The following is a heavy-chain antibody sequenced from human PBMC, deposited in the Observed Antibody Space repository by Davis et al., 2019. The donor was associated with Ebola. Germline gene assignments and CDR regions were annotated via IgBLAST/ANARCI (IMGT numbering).Heavy chain of an antibody. CDR2: TYYNSKWYN. CDR3: VRLVWTPKGFDY. J-gene: IGHJ4*02. D-gene: IGHD2-21*01. Sequence: HSQTLSLTCAIYGDSVSGNSGAWNWIRQSPSRGLEWLGRTYYNSKWYNDYAPSVKSRITINPDTSKNQFSLQLNSVTPEDTAVYYCVRLVWTPKGFDYWGQGTQVTVSS. CDR1: GDSVSGNSGA. V-gene: IGHV6-1*01.